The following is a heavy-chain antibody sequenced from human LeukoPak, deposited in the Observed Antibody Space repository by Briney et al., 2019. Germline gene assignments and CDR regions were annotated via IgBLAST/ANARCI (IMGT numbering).Heavy chain of an antibody. Sequence: SETLSLTCTVSGGSISSSSYYWGWIRQPPGKGLEWIGSIYHSGSTYYNPSLKSRVTISVDTSKNQFSLKLSSVTAADTAVYYCARHRLPFDYWGQGTLVTVSS. D-gene: IGHD2-15*01. CDR1: GGSISSSSYY. CDR3: ARHRLPFDY. CDR2: IYHSGST. V-gene: IGHV4-39*01. J-gene: IGHJ4*02.